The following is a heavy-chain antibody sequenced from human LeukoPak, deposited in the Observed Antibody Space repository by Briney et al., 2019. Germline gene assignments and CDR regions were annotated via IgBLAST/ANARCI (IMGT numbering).Heavy chain of an antibody. CDR3: ARPSSTYYYDSSGYYSRGDAFDI. D-gene: IGHD3-22*01. Sequence: ASVKVSCKASGGTFSSYAISWVRQAPGQGLEWMGGIIPIFGTANYAQKFQGRVTITADKSTSTAYMELSSLRSEDTAVYYCARPSSTYYYDSSGYYSRGDAFDIWGQGTMVTVSS. CDR2: IIPIFGTA. J-gene: IGHJ3*02. V-gene: IGHV1-69*06. CDR1: GGTFSSYA.